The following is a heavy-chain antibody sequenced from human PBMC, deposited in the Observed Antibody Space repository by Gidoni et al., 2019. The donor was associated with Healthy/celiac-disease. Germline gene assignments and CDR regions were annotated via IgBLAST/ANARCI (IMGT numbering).Heavy chain of an antibody. J-gene: IGHJ4*02. CDR3: AKVLLWFGELLSTNKFAFDY. CDR2: ISGRGGST. D-gene: IGHD3-10*01. CDR1: GSTFSSYA. Sequence: EVQLLESGGGLVQPGGSLRLSCAASGSTFSSYAMGWVRQAPGKGLEWVSAISGRGGSTYYAESMKCRFTISKDNSKNTLYLQMNSLRAEDTAVYYCAKVLLWFGELLSTNKFAFDYWGQGTLVTVSS. V-gene: IGHV3-23*01.